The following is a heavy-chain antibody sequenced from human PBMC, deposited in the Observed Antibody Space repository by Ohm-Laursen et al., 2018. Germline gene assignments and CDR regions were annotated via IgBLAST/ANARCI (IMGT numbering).Heavy chain of an antibody. J-gene: IGHJ3*02. CDR2: INPDGSQK. CDR1: GFSFSGNW. D-gene: IGHD1-26*01. Sequence: SLRLSCSAPGFSFSGNWMNWVRQTPGKGLELVANINPDGSQKYYVDSVRGRFTISRDNTKHSLYLQMNSLRVEDTAVYYCARDISPVIVGVAFDVFDIWGQGTMVTVSS. CDR3: ARDISPVIVGVAFDVFDI. V-gene: IGHV3-7*01.